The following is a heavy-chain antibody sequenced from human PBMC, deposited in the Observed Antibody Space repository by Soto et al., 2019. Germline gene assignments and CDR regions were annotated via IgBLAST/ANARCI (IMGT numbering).Heavy chain of an antibody. D-gene: IGHD5-18*01. CDR3: ARDPPRRYNSGQGLDY. CDR1: CYTFTSYG. Sequence: APVKVSCKAACYTFTSYGISWVRQAPVQWLEWMGWISTYYDNTNYAQNLRGRVTMTTDTSTSTAYMELRSLRSDDTAVYYCARDPPRRYNSGQGLDYWGQGTLVTVSS. V-gene: IGHV1-18*01. CDR2: ISTYYDNT. J-gene: IGHJ4*02.